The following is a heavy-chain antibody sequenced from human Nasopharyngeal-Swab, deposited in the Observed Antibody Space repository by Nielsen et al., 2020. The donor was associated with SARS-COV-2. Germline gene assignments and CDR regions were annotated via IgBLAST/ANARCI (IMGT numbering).Heavy chain of an antibody. Sequence: GGSLRLSCAASGFTFSSYDMHWVRQATGKGLEWVSAIGTAGDTYYPGSVKGRFTISRDNSKNTLYLQMNSLRAEDTAVYYCARDFGAYYDSTAKAYWGQGTLVTVSS. V-gene: IGHV3-13*04. D-gene: IGHD3-22*01. J-gene: IGHJ4*02. CDR1: GFTFSSYD. CDR3: ARDFGAYYDSTAKAY. CDR2: IGTAGDT.